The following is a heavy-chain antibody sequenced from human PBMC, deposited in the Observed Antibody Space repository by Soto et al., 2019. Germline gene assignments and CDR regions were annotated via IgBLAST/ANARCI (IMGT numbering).Heavy chain of an antibody. CDR1: GYTFTSYG. V-gene: IGHV1-18*04. CDR3: ARVKAGEGYYYYYGMDV. J-gene: IGHJ6*02. Sequence: ASVKVSCKASGYTFTSYGISWVRQAPGRGLEWMGWISAYNGNTNYAQKLQGRVTMTTDTSTSTAYMELRSLRSDDTAVYYCARVKAGEGYYYYYGMDVWGQGTTVTVSS. D-gene: IGHD7-27*01. CDR2: ISAYNGNT.